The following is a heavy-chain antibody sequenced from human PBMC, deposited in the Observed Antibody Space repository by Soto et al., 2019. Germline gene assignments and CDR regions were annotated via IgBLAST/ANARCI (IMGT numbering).Heavy chain of an antibody. J-gene: IGHJ4*02. CDR2: IYYSGST. CDR3: ARQTYDFWSGYYTGRDY. D-gene: IGHD3-3*01. V-gene: IGHV4-39*01. CDR1: GGSISSSSYY. Sequence: QLQLQESGPGLVKPSETLSLTCTVSGGSISSSSYYWGWIRQPPGKGLEWIGSIYYSGSTYYNPCLKGRVTISVDTSKNQFSLKLSSVTAADTAVYYCARQTYDFWSGYYTGRDYWGQGTLVTVSS.